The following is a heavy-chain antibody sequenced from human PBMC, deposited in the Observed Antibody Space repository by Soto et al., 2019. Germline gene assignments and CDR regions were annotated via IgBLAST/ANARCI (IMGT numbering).Heavy chain of an antibody. CDR2: ISGSGVST. Sequence: GGSLRLSCAASGFTFSSYAMSWVRQAPGKGLEWVSAISGSGVSTYYADSVKGRFTISRHNSKNTPYLQMNSLRAEDTAVYYCAKEHHYSSSWSEFDYWGQGTLVTVSS. V-gene: IGHV3-23*01. J-gene: IGHJ4*02. D-gene: IGHD6-13*01. CDR1: GFTFSSYA. CDR3: AKEHHYSSSWSEFDY.